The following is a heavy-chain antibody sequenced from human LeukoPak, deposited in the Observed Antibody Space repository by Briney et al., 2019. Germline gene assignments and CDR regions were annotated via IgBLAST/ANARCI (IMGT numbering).Heavy chain of an antibody. V-gene: IGHV4-59*11. CDR1: GGSISSHY. Sequence: SETLSLTCTVSGGSISSHYWSWIRQPPGKGLEWIGYIYYSGSTNYNPSLKSRVTISVDTSKSQFSLKLSSVTAADTAVYYCARGFEYYYDSSGLDYWGQGTLVTVSS. CDR2: IYYSGST. CDR3: ARGFEYYYDSSGLDY. J-gene: IGHJ4*02. D-gene: IGHD3-22*01.